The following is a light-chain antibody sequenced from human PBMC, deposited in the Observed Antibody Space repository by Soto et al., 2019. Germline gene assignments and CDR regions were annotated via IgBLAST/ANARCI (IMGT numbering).Light chain of an antibody. J-gene: IGKJ3*01. CDR1: QSVRNSH. Sequence: EIVLTQSPGTLSLSPGERATLSCRASQSVRNSHLAWYQQKPGQPPRLLISRAASRAPGIPARFSGSGSGTDFTLTISSLEPEDFAVYYCQQRSNWPPLFTFGPGTKVDIK. CDR2: RAA. V-gene: IGKV3D-20*02. CDR3: QQRSNWPPLFT.